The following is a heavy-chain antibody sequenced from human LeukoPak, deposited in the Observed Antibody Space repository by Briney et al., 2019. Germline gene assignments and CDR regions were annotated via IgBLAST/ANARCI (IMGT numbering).Heavy chain of an antibody. CDR3: ARFGFSMWYYDSSGYRYFDY. V-gene: IGHV4-34*01. J-gene: IGHJ4*02. D-gene: IGHD3-22*01. CDR1: GGSFSGYY. Sequence: SETLSLTCAVYGGSFSGYYWSWIRQPPGKGLEWIGEVNHSGSTNYNPSLKSRVTISVDTSKNQFSLKLSSVTAADTAVYYCARFGFSMWYYDSSGYRYFDYWGQGTLVTVSS. CDR2: VNHSGST.